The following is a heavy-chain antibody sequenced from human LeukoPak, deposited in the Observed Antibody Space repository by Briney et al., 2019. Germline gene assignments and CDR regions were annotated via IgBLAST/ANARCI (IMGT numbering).Heavy chain of an antibody. CDR1: GFTFSSYA. CDR2: IKQDGSEK. CDR3: ARDWGVPAAPYSSSSHYYYYMDV. Sequence: GGSLRLSCAASGFTFSSYAMSWVRQAPGEGLEWVANIKQDGSEKYYVDSVKGRFTISRDNAKNSLYLQMNSLRAEDTAVYYCARDWGVPAAPYSSSSHYYYYMDVWGKGTTVTVSS. J-gene: IGHJ6*03. D-gene: IGHD6-6*01. V-gene: IGHV3-7*01.